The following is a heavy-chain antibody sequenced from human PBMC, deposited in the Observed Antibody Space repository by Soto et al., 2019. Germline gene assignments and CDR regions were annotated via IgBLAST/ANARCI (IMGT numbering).Heavy chain of an antibody. V-gene: IGHV3-48*03. D-gene: IGHD3-10*01. J-gene: IGHJ4*02. CDR2: ISSSGSTA. Sequence: LRLSCAASGFTFSRFELHWVRQAPGKGLEWISYISSSGSTAYYASSVGGRFTISRDNANNSVYLQMDSLRAEDTALYYCTRAAWFPYLSFYWGQGALVTVSS. CDR1: GFTFSRFE. CDR3: TRAAWFPYLSFY.